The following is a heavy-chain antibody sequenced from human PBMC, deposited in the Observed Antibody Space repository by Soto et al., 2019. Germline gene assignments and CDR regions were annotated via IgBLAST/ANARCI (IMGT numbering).Heavy chain of an antibody. CDR2: IVVGSGNT. D-gene: IGHD3-9*01. Sequence: SVKVSCKASGFTFTSSAVQWVRQARGQRLEWIGWIVVGSGNTNYAQKFQERVTITRDMSTSTAYMELSSLRSEDTAVYYCATVLTGYYNRNNWFDPWGQGTLVTVSS. V-gene: IGHV1-58*01. CDR1: GFTFTSSA. CDR3: ATVLTGYYNRNNWFDP. J-gene: IGHJ5*02.